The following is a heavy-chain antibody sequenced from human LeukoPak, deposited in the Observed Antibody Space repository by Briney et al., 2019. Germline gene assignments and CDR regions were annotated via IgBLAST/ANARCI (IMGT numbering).Heavy chain of an antibody. CDR3: AKQKSHYIAGPDTFDI. D-gene: IGHD6-13*01. CDR1: GFTFDIYA. J-gene: IGHJ3*02. V-gene: IGHV3-9*03. Sequence: GGSLRLSCAASGFTFDIYAMHWVRQAPGRGLEWVSGISWNSGSIGYADSVKGRFTISRDNAKNSLYLQMNSLRAEDMALYYCAKQKSHYIAGPDTFDIWGQGTMVTASS. CDR2: ISWNSGSI.